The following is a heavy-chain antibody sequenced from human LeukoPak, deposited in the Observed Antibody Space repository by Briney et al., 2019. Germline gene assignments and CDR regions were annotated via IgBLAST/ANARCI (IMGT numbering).Heavy chain of an antibody. Sequence: ASVKVSCKASGYTFTSYAMHWVRQAPGQRLEWMGWINAGNGNTKYSQKFQGRVTITRDTSASTAYMELSSLRSEDTAVYYCARELYCSGGSCYSGFDPWGQGTLVTVPS. D-gene: IGHD2-15*01. J-gene: IGHJ5*02. V-gene: IGHV1-3*01. CDR3: ARELYCSGGSCYSGFDP. CDR2: INAGNGNT. CDR1: GYTFTSYA.